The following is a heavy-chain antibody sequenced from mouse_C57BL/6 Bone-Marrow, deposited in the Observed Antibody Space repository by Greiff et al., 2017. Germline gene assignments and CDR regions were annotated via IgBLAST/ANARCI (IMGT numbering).Heavy chain of an antibody. CDR2: ISGGGGNT. J-gene: IGHJ4*01. CDR3: ARHPLTTEDAMDY. CDR1: GFTFSSYT. D-gene: IGHD1-1*01. V-gene: IGHV5-9*01. Sequence: EVQLVESGGGLVKPGGSLKLSCAASGFTFSSYTMSWVRQTPGKRLEWVATISGGGGNTYYPDSVKGRFTISRDNSNNTLFLHMSSLRYEDTALYYGARHPLTTEDAMDYWGQGTSVTVSS.